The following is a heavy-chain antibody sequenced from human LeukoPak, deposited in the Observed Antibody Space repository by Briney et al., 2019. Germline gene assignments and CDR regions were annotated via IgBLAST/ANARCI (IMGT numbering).Heavy chain of an antibody. CDR3: ARPLRYFDWFDRYSFDY. J-gene: IGHJ4*02. Sequence: GGSLRLSCAASGFTFSGSAMHWVRQASGKGLEWVGRIRSKANSYATAYAASVKGRFTISRDDSKNTAYLQMNSLKTEDTAVYYCARPLRYFDWFDRYSFDYWGQGTLVTVSS. CDR1: GFTFSGSA. V-gene: IGHV3-73*01. CDR2: IRSKANSYAT. D-gene: IGHD3-9*01.